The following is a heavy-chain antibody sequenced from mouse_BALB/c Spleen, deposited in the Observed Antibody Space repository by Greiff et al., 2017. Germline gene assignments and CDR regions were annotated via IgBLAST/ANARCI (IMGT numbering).Heavy chain of an antibody. CDR1: GYSITSDYA. V-gene: IGHV3-2*02. Sequence: VQLQQSGPGLVKPSQSLSLTCTVTGYSITSDYAWNWIRQFPGNKLEWMGYISYSGSTSYNPSLKSRISITRDTSKNQFFLQLNSVTTEDTATYYCARGGALLRYPWFAYWGQGTLVTVSA. CDR3: ARGGALLRYPWFAY. CDR2: ISYSGST. D-gene: IGHD1-1*01. J-gene: IGHJ3*01.